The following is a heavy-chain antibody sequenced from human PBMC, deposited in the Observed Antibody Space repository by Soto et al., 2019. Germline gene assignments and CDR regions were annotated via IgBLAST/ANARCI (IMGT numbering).Heavy chain of an antibody. CDR1: GGSISSYT. CDR3: ARAVGANLLYYYGMDV. Sequence: ASVKLSCKACGGSISSYTISWVRQAPKQGLEWMGRIIPILGIANYAQKFQGRVTITADKSTSTAYMELSSLRSEDTAVYYCARAVGANLLYYYGMDVWGQGTTVTVSS. J-gene: IGHJ6*02. CDR2: IIPILGIA. V-gene: IGHV1-69*02. D-gene: IGHD1-26*01.